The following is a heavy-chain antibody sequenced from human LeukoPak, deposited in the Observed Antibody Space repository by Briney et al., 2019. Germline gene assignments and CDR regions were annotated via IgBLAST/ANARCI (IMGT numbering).Heavy chain of an antibody. CDR1: GDSVSSNSAA. CDR3: ARDLRSSSRTAYFDY. D-gene: IGHD6-6*01. J-gene: IGHJ4*02. Sequence: SLTLSLTCAISGDSVSSNSAAWNWIRQSPSRGPEWLGRTYYRSKWYNDYAVSVKSRITINPDTSKNQFSLRLNSVTPEGTAVYYCARDLRSSSRTAYFDYWGQGTLVTVSS. V-gene: IGHV6-1*01. CDR2: TYYRSKWYN.